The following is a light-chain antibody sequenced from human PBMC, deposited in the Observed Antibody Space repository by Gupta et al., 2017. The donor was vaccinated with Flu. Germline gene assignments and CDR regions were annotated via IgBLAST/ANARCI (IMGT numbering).Light chain of an antibody. CDR1: QSIATF. V-gene: IGKV1-39*01. Sequence: YLLGSRGDRVTSTGRARQSIATFLKWYQQKPGKAPKLLIYEASRVQRGVPSRFSGSGSGTDFTLTISSLQPEDFATYYCQQSYSFPWTFGQGTKVETK. J-gene: IGKJ1*01. CDR3: QQSYSFPWT. CDR2: EAS.